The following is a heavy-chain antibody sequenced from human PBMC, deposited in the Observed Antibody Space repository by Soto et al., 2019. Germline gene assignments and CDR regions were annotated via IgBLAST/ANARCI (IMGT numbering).Heavy chain of an antibody. D-gene: IGHD2-21*02. J-gene: IGHJ6*02. CDR2: ISSSSSTI. CDR3: ARSAYCGGDCSNYYYGMDV. CDR1: GFTFSSYS. Sequence: PGGSLRLSCAASGFTFSSYSMNWVRQAPGKGLEWVSYISSSSSTIYYADSVKGRFTISRDNAKNSLYLQMNSLRDEDTAVYYCARSAYCGGDCSNYYYGMDVWGQGTTVTVSS. V-gene: IGHV3-48*02.